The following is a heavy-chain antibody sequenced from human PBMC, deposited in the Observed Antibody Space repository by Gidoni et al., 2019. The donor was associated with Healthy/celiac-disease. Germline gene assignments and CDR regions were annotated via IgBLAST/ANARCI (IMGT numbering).Heavy chain of an antibody. CDR1: GFPFSSYA. Sequence: EVQLLESGGGLVQPGGSLRLSCAASGFPFSSYAMSWVRQAPGKGLEWVSAISGSGGSTYYADSVKGRFTISRDNSKNTLYLQMNSLRAEDTAVYYCAKDLGGLYSSSSGGAFDIWGQGTMVTVSS. CDR2: ISGSGGST. V-gene: IGHV3-23*01. D-gene: IGHD6-6*01. J-gene: IGHJ3*02. CDR3: AKDLGGLYSSSSGGAFDI.